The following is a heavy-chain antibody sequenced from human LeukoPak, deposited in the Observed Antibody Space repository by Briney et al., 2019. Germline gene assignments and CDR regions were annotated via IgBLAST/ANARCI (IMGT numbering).Heavy chain of an antibody. CDR3: ARTHSDYDIISYYFDY. CDR2: ISSNGGST. Sequence: PGGSLRLSCAASGFTFSSYAMHWVRQAPGKGLEYVSAISSNGGSTYYANSVKGRFTISRDNSKNTLYLQMGSLRAEDMAVYYCARTHSDYDIISYYFDYWGQGTLVTVSS. D-gene: IGHD3-9*01. V-gene: IGHV3-64*01. J-gene: IGHJ4*02. CDR1: GFTFSSYA.